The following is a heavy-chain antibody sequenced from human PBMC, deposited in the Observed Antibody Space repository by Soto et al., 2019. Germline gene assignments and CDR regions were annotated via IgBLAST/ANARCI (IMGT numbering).Heavy chain of an antibody. CDR2: IKQDGSEK. CDR3: AREVVVAATRGRRYYYYGMDV. D-gene: IGHD2-15*01. CDR1: GFTFSSYW. V-gene: IGHV3-7*03. J-gene: IGHJ6*02. Sequence: EVQLVESGGGLVQPGGSLRLSCAASGFTFSSYWMSWVRQAPGKGLELVANIKQDGSEKYYVDSVKGRFTISRDNAKNSLYLQMNSLRAEDTAVYYCAREVVVAATRGRRYYYYGMDVWGQGTTVTVSS.